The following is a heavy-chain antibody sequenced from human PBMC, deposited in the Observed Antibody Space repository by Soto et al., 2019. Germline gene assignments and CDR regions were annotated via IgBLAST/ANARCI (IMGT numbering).Heavy chain of an antibody. CDR1: GGSFSGYY. CDR2: INHSGST. CDR3: ARGGIVVVVAATYFDY. Sequence: QVQLQQWGAGLLKPSETLSLTCAVYGGSFSGYYWSWIRQPPGKGLEWIGEINHSGSTNYNPSLKSRVTISVDTSQNQFSLKLSSVTAADTAVYYCARGGIVVVVAATYFDYWGQGTLVTVSS. V-gene: IGHV4-34*01. J-gene: IGHJ4*02. D-gene: IGHD2-15*01.